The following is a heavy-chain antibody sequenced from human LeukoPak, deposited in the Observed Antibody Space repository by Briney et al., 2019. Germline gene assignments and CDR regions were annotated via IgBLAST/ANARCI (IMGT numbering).Heavy chain of an antibody. CDR3: AREVSSEVPAYFDY. D-gene: IGHD2-2*01. J-gene: IGHJ4*02. V-gene: IGHV3-30*04. CDR2: ISYDGSNK. CDR1: GFTFSSYA. Sequence: PGGSLRLSCAASGFTFSSYAMHWVRQAPGKGLEWVAVISYDGSNKQYANSVKGRLTISRDNSKNTLYLQMNSLRAEDTAVYYCAREVSSEVPAYFDYWGQGTLVTVSS.